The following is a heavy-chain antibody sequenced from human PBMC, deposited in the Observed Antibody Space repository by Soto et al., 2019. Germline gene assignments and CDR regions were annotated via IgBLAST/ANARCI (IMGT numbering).Heavy chain of an antibody. Sequence: SVKVSCKASGGTFSSYAISWVRQAPGQGLEWMGGIIPIFGTANYAQKFQGRVTITADESTSTAYMELSSLRSEDTAVYYCARGVGSSWAHYYYYGMDVWGQGTTVTVSS. V-gene: IGHV1-69*13. CDR3: ARGVGSSWAHYYYYGMDV. CDR2: IIPIFGTA. CDR1: GGTFSSYA. J-gene: IGHJ6*02. D-gene: IGHD6-13*01.